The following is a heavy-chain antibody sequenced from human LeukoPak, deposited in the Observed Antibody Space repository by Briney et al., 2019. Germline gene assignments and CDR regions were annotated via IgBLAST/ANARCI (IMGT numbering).Heavy chain of an antibody. CDR3: AKSPLSTIFGVVID. CDR1: GVTFSSYA. CDR2: ISGSGGST. J-gene: IGHJ4*02. D-gene: IGHD3-3*01. V-gene: IGHV3-23*01. Sequence: GGSLRLSCAASGVTFSSYAMSWVRQAPGKGLEWVSGISGSGGSTYYAGSVKGRFTISRDNSKNTLYLQMNSLRAEDTAVYYCAKSPLSTIFGVVIDWGQGTLVTVSS.